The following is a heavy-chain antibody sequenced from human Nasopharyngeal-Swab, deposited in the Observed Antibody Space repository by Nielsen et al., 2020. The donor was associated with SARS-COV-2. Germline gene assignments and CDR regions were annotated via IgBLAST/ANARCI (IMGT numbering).Heavy chain of an antibody. D-gene: IGHD1-26*01. CDR2: ISYDGSNK. V-gene: IGHV3-30*04. J-gene: IGHJ4*02. CDR1: GFTFSSYA. Sequence: SLRLSCAASGFTFSSYAMHWVRQAPGKGLEWVAVISYDGSNKYYADSVKGRFTISRDNSKNTLYLQMNSLRAEDTAVYYCARPYSGSYSNYFDYWGQGTLVTVSS. CDR3: ARPYSGSYSNYFDY.